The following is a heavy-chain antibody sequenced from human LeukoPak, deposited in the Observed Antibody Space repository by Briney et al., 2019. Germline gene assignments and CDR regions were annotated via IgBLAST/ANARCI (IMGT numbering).Heavy chain of an antibody. CDR1: GFTFSSYA. Sequence: GGSLRLSCAASGFTFSSYAMSWVRQAPGKGLEWVSAISGSGGGTYYADSVKGRFTISRDNSKNTLYLQMNSLRAEDTAVYYCAKDGLSSGFPYYYYMDVWGKGTTVTVSS. CDR2: ISGSGGGT. D-gene: IGHD3-22*01. J-gene: IGHJ6*03. V-gene: IGHV3-23*01. CDR3: AKDGLSSGFPYYYYMDV.